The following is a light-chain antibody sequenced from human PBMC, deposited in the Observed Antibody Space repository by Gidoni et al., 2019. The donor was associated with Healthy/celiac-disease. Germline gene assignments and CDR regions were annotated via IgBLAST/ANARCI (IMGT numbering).Light chain of an antibody. CDR2: WAS. J-gene: IGKJ1*01. CDR3: QQYYSNPWT. CDR1: QSVLYSSNNKNY. Sequence: DIVLTQSPDSLAVSLCERATINCKSSQSVLYSSNNKNYLAWYQQKPGQPPKLLIYWASTRESGVPDRFSGSGSGTDFTLTISSLQAEDVAVYYCQQYYSNPWTFGQGTKVEIK. V-gene: IGKV4-1*01.